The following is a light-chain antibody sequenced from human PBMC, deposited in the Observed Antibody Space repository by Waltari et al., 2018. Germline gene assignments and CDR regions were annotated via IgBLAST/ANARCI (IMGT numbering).Light chain of an antibody. CDR2: KAS. CDR1: QSISTL. Sequence: DIQMTQSPSTLSASVGDRVTITCRASQSISTLLAWYHQKPGKAPKLLIYKASSLESGVPSTFSGSGSGTEFTRTISSLQPDDFATYYCQQYNTYPLTFGGGTKVEIK. V-gene: IGKV1-5*03. CDR3: QQYNTYPLT. J-gene: IGKJ4*01.